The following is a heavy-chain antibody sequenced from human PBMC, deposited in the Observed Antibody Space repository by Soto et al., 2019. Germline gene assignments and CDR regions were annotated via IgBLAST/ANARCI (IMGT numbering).Heavy chain of an antibody. D-gene: IGHD2-2*01. Sequence: PGGSLRLSCAASGFTFSSYGMHWVRQAPGKGLEWVAVIWYDGSNKYYADFVKGRFTISRDNSKNTLYLQMNSLRAEDTAVYYCARAGYCSSTSCPQPYYYGMDVWGQGTTVTVSS. CDR2: IWYDGSNK. CDR1: GFTFSSYG. J-gene: IGHJ6*02. CDR3: ARAGYCSSTSCPQPYYYGMDV. V-gene: IGHV3-33*01.